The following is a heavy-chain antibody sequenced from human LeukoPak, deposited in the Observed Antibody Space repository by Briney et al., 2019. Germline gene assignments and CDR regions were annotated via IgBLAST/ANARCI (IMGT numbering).Heavy chain of an antibody. Sequence: SETLSLTCTVSGRSISSGDYYWSWIRQPPGNGLEWIGYIYYSGSTYYNPSLKSRVTISVDTSKNQFSLKLSSVTAADTAVYYCARDMSKRHDYGINWFDPWGQGTLVTVSS. J-gene: IGHJ5*02. CDR3: ARDMSKRHDYGINWFDP. D-gene: IGHD4-17*01. V-gene: IGHV4-30-4*01. CDR2: IYYSGST. CDR1: GRSISSGDYY.